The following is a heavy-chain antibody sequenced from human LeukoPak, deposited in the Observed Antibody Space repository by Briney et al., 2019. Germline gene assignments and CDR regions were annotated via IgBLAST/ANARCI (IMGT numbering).Heavy chain of an antibody. CDR3: ARDTSARHYGMDV. CDR2: IKQDGREK. V-gene: IGHV3-7*01. Sequence: PGGSLRLSCEASGFTFSSHWMSWVRQAPGKGLEWVAIIKQDGREKDYVDSVTGRFTITRDNAKISLYLQMNSLRDEDTAVYYCARDTSARHYGMDVWGQGTTVTVSS. CDR1: GFTFSSHW. D-gene: IGHD2-2*01. J-gene: IGHJ6*02.